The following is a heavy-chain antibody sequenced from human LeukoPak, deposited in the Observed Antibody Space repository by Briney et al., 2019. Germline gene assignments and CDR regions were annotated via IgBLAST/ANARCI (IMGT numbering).Heavy chain of an antibody. V-gene: IGHV4-59*01. CDR1: GGSIRTYY. CDR3: ARTGSTVTMLYPFDH. D-gene: IGHD4-17*01. Sequence: PSETLSLTCSVWGGSIRTYYSSWIRRPPGKALEWIGYIYYSPSTNYNPSLKSRDSIAVDTANNQFSLKLSSVTAADTAVYYCARTGSTVTMLYPFDHWGQGTLVTVSS. J-gene: IGHJ4*02. CDR2: IYYSPST.